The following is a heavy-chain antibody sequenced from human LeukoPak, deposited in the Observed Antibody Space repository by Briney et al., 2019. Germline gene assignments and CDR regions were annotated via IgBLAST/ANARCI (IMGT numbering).Heavy chain of an antibody. CDR1: GYTFTGYY. Sequence: GASVKVSCKASGYTFTGYYMHWVRQAPGQGLEWMGWINPNSGGTNYAQKFQGRVTMTRDTSIRTAYMELSRLRSDDTAVYYCARDSDSSGYSAGYYYMDVWGKGTTVTVSS. J-gene: IGHJ6*03. CDR3: ARDSDSSGYSAGYYYMDV. V-gene: IGHV1-2*02. D-gene: IGHD3-22*01. CDR2: INPNSGGT.